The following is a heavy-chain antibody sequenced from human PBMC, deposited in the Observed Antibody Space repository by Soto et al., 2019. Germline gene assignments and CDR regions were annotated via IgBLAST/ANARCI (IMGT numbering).Heavy chain of an antibody. D-gene: IGHD1-1*01. J-gene: IGHJ5*02. CDR2: IYYSGST. V-gene: IGHV4-59*01. CDR1: GGSIGSYS. CDR3: ARSQNEMATTPTYGS. Sequence: QVQLQESGPGLVRPSETLFLRCTVSGGSIGSYSWSWIRQPPGKGLEWIGHIYYSGSTNYNPSLKNRVTISVEKSKNAFSLKLSSVTAADTALYYCARSQNEMATTPTYGSWGRGALVTVSS.